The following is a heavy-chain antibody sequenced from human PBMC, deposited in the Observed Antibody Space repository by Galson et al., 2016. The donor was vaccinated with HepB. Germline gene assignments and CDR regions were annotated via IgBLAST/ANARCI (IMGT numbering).Heavy chain of an antibody. V-gene: IGHV4-30-2*04. CDR2: SGIT. CDR3: ARQGGSHSHNYDYSGDPDY. D-gene: IGHD3-16*01. J-gene: IGHJ4*02. Sequence: SGITYYNPSLKSRVTISVDTSKNQFSLKVSSVTAADTAVYFCARQGGSHSHNYDYSGDPDYWGQGILVTVSS.